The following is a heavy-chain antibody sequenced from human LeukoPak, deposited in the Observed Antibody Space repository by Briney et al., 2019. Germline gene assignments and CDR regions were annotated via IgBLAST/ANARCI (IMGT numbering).Heavy chain of an antibody. CDR3: ARAGIVVVPAALPYYYGMDV. J-gene: IGHJ6*02. Sequence: GGSLRLSCAASGFTFSSYAMSWVRQAPGKGLEWVSYISSSSSYTNYADSVKGRFTISRDNAKNSLYLQMNSLRAEDTAVYYCARAGIVVVPAALPYYYGMDVWGQGTTVTVSS. CDR2: ISSSSSYT. CDR1: GFTFSSYA. V-gene: IGHV3-21*05. D-gene: IGHD2-2*01.